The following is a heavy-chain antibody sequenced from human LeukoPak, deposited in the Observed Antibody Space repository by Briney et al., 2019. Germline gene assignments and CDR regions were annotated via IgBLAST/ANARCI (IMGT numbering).Heavy chain of an antibody. D-gene: IGHD3-22*01. CDR1: GYTFTNYH. CDR2: IKPSGGST. Sequence: ASVKVSCKASGYTFTNYHMHWVRQAPGQGLEWMGIIKPSGGSTTYAQKFQGRVTMTWDTSTSTVYMELSSLRSEDTAFYYCARARDDSIGSRWFDRCGQGTLVTVSS. J-gene: IGHJ5*02. V-gene: IGHV1-46*01. CDR3: ARARDDSIGSRWFDR.